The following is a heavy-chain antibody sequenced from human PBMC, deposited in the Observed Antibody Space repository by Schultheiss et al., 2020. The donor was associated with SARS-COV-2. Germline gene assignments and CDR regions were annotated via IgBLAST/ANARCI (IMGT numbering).Heavy chain of an antibody. D-gene: IGHD3-22*01. Sequence: GGSLRLSCAASGFTFSDYYMSGVRQAPGKGLEWVSVIYSGGSTYYADSVKGRFTISRDNSKNTLYLQMNSLRAEDTAVYYCAKVNWYYYDSSGYYYFDYWGQGTLVTVSS. CDR3: AKVNWYYYDSSGYYYFDY. V-gene: IGHV3-53*01. J-gene: IGHJ4*02. CDR2: IYSGGST. CDR1: GFTFSDYY.